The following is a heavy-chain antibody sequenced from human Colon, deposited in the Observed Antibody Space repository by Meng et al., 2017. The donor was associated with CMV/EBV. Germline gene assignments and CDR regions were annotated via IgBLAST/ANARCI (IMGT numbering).Heavy chain of an antibody. V-gene: IGHV1-8*03. J-gene: IGHJ4*02. CDR3: ARGYNWNYGGGFDY. CDR1: GYIFTSYD. Sequence: GGSLRLSCVASGYIFTSYDINWVRQATGQGLEWMGWMNPNSGNTGYAQKFQGRVTITRNTSISTAYMELSSLRSEDTAVYYCARGYNWNYGGGFDYWGQGTLVTVSS. D-gene: IGHD1-7*01. CDR2: MNPNSGNT.